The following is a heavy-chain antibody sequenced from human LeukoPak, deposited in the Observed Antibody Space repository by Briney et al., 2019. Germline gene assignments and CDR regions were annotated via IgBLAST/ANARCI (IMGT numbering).Heavy chain of an antibody. Sequence: PGGSLRLSCAASGFTFSSYAMHWVRQAPGKGLEWVAVISYDGSYKYYADSVKGRFTISRDNSKNTLYLQMNSLRAGDTAVYYCAKQRGRGSGYYLMDYWGQGTLVTVSS. CDR1: GFTFSSYA. V-gene: IGHV3-30*18. J-gene: IGHJ4*02. D-gene: IGHD3-22*01. CDR2: ISYDGSYK. CDR3: AKQRGRGSGYYLMDY.